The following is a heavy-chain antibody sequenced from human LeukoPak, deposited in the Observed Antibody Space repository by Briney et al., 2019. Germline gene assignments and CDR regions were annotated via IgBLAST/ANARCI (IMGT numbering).Heavy chain of an antibody. Sequence: PSETLSLTCTVSGGSISSYYWSWIRQPPGKGLEWIGYIYYSGSTNYNPSLKSRVTISVDTSKNQFSLKLSSVTAADTAVYYCARLFGEYCSGGSCHFDYWGQGTLVTVSS. CDR1: GGSISSYY. V-gene: IGHV4-59*01. CDR2: IYYSGST. J-gene: IGHJ4*02. CDR3: ARLFGEYCSGGSCHFDY. D-gene: IGHD2-15*01.